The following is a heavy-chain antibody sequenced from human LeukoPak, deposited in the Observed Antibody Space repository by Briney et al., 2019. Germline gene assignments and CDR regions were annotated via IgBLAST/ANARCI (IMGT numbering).Heavy chain of an antibody. CDR1: GFTFSTYG. CDR2: VWYDGSNI. V-gene: IGHV3-33*01. D-gene: IGHD1-26*01. J-gene: IGHJ4*02. CDR3: ARGGYSGTYYFDY. Sequence: PGRSLRLSCAASGFTFSTYGMHWVRQAPGQGLEWVAVVWYDGSNIHYVDSVKGRFTISRDNSKSTLYLQMNSLTAEDTAVYCCARGGYSGTYYFDYWGQGTLVTVSS.